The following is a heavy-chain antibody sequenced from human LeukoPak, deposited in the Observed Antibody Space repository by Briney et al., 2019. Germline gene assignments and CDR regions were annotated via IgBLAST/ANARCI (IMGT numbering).Heavy chain of an antibody. J-gene: IGHJ4*02. Sequence: ASVKVSCKASGYTFTSYYMHWVRQAPGQGLEWMGIINPSGGSTSYAQKFQGRVTMARDTSTSTVYMELSSLRSEDTAVYYCARIAVAGKDFDYWGQGTLVTVSS. D-gene: IGHD6-19*01. CDR3: ARIAVAGKDFDY. V-gene: IGHV1-46*01. CDR2: INPSGGST. CDR1: GYTFTSYY.